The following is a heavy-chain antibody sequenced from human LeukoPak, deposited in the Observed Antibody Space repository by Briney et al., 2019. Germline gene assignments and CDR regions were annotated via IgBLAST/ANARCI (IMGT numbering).Heavy chain of an antibody. D-gene: IGHD3-16*01. V-gene: IGHV3-43*02. J-gene: IGHJ1*01. CDR1: GFSFYDNA. CDR2: ISGDGATT. CDR3: AKDNQRGGFQH. Sequence: PGRSLRLSCAASGFSFYDNAMYWVCQAPGQGLEWVSLISGDGATTYYADSVKGRFNISRDNSKSSLYLQMNSLRSEDSALYYCAKDNQRGGFQHWGQGTLVTVSS.